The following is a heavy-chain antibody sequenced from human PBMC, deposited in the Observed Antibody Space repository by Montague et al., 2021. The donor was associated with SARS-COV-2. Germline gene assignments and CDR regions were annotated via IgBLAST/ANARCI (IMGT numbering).Heavy chain of an antibody. V-gene: IGHV6-1*01. CDR3: ARYSYSGTYFGLNDAFDI. D-gene: IGHD1-26*01. CDR1: GDSVSSHNAA. CDR2: TCYRSEWYF. J-gene: IGHJ3*02. Sequence: CAISGDSVSSHNAAWNWIRQSPSRGLEWLGRTCYRSEWYFDYVISLRGRITTNPDTSKNQFSLQLDSVTLDDTAVYYCARYSYSGTYFGLNDAFDIWGQGTLVTVSS.